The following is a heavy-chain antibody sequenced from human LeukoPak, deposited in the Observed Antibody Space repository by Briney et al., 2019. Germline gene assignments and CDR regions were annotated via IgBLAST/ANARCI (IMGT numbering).Heavy chain of an antibody. V-gene: IGHV1-18*01. Sequence: ASVKVSCKASGYTFTSYGISWVRQAPGQGLEWMGWISAYNGNTNYAQKLQGRVTMTPDTSTSTAYMELRSLRSDDTAVYYCATPKSGAYYYYGMDVWGQGTTVTVSS. D-gene: IGHD1-26*01. CDR3: ATPKSGAYYYYGMDV. CDR2: ISAYNGNT. CDR1: GYTFTSYG. J-gene: IGHJ6*02.